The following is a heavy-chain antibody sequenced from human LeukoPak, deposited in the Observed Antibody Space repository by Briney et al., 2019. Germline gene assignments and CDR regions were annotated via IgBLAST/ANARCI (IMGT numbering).Heavy chain of an antibody. V-gene: IGHV3-23*01. Sequence: GGSLRLSCAASGFTFSTYVMNWFRQAPGKGLEWVSTIVGAEYIFYADSVKGRFTISRDDSNNALYLQMHSLRAEDTALYYCASGPPFLKYFEYWGQGTLVTGSS. CDR3: ASGPPFLKYFEY. CDR2: IVGAEYI. J-gene: IGHJ4*02. D-gene: IGHD3-3*01. CDR1: GFTFSTYV.